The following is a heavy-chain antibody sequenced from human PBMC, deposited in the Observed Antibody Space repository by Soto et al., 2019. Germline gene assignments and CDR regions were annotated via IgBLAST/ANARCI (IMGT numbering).Heavy chain of an antibody. Sequence: SETLSLTCTVSGGSLSSYYWTWIRQPPGKGLEWIGYIYHTGTTYYNMSLKSRVTISVDRSKNQFSLKLSSVTAADTAVYYCARGINYYDSSGDSWFDPWGQGTLVTVSS. D-gene: IGHD3-22*01. V-gene: IGHV4-59*12. CDR1: GGSLSSYY. CDR2: IYHTGTT. J-gene: IGHJ5*02. CDR3: ARGINYYDSSGDSWFDP.